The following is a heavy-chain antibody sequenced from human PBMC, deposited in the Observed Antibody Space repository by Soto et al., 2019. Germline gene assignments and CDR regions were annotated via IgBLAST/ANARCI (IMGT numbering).Heavy chain of an antibody. Sequence: ASVKVSCKASGYTFTSYAMHWVRQAPGQRLEWMGWINAGNGNTKYSQKFQGRVTITGDTSASTAYMELSSLRSEDTAVYYCARRELADYYYYGMDVWGQGTTVTVSS. D-gene: IGHD3-3*02. CDR2: INAGNGNT. CDR1: GYTFTSYA. V-gene: IGHV1-3*01. CDR3: ARRELADYYYYGMDV. J-gene: IGHJ6*02.